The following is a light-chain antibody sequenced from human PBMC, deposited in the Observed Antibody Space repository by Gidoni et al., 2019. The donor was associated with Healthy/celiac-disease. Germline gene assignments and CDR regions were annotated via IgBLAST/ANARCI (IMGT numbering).Light chain of an antibody. CDR1: SIDVGSYNL. CDR3: CSYAGSSTPVV. J-gene: IGLJ2*01. Sequence: QSALTQPASVSGSPGQSLTISCTGTSIDVGSYNLVSWYQQHPGKAPKLMIYEGSKRPSGVSNRFSGSKSGNTASLTISGLQAEDEADYYCCSYAGSSTPVVFGGGTKLTVL. CDR2: EGS. V-gene: IGLV2-23*01.